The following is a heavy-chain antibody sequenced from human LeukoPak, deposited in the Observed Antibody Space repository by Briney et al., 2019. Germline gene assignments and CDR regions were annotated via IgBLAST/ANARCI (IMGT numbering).Heavy chain of an antibody. CDR1: GFTVSSNY. J-gene: IGHJ4*02. V-gene: IGHV3-53*01. D-gene: IGHD1-26*01. Sequence: GGSLRLSCAASGFTVSSNYMSWVRQAPGKGLEWVSIIYSGGSTYYADSVKGRFTISRDNSKNTLYLQMNSLRAEDTAVYYCARVSVAGAQAFDHWGQGTLVTVSS. CDR3: ARVSVAGAQAFDH. CDR2: IYSGGST.